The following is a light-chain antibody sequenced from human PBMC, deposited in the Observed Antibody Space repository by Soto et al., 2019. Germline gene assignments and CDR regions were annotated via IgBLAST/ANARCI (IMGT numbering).Light chain of an antibody. Sequence: EIALTQSPGTLSLSPGERATLSCRASKSVSSSYLAWYQQKPGQAPRLLIYDASSRATGIPDRFSGSGSGTDFTLTISRLQPEYFALYYCHQYASSPLTFAGGTKVELK. CDR3: HQYASSPLT. V-gene: IGKV3-20*01. J-gene: IGKJ4*01. CDR2: DAS. CDR1: KSVSSSY.